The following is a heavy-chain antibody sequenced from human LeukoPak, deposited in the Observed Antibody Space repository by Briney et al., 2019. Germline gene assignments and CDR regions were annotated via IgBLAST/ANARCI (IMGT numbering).Heavy chain of an antibody. D-gene: IGHD3-22*01. CDR1: GYTFTGYA. V-gene: IGHV1-18*01. J-gene: IGHJ4*02. Sequence: ASVKVSCKASGYTFTGYAISWVRQAPGQGLEWMGWISAYNDNTHYAQNLQGRVTMTTDTSTNTAYMELRSLRSDDTAVYYRARVSPNDSFDYWGQGTLVTVSS. CDR3: ARVSPNDSFDY. CDR2: ISAYNDNT.